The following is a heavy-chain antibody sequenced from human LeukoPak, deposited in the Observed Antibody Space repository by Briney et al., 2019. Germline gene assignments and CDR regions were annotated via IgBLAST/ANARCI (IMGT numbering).Heavy chain of an antibody. CDR3: ARADILTAYYTLDF. D-gene: IGHD3-9*01. J-gene: IGHJ4*02. V-gene: IGHV1-2*02. CDR2: INPNSGAT. CDR1: GYTFTGYY. Sequence: GASVKVSCKASGYTFTGYYMHWVRQAPGQGLEWMGWINPNSGATNFAQKFQGRVSMTRDTSISTAYMELSSLRSDETAVYYCARADILTAYYTLDFWGQGTLVTVSS.